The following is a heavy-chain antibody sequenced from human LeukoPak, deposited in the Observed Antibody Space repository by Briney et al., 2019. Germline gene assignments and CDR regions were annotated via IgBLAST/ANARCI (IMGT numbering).Heavy chain of an antibody. J-gene: IGHJ4*02. CDR2: INATNGNT. V-gene: IGHV1-3*01. D-gene: IGHD6-19*01. CDR1: GYTFTNYA. Sequence: GASVKVSCKASGYTFTNYAMHWVRQAPGQRLEWMAWINATNGNTNYSQKFQGRVTVTTDTSASTAYMELSSLRSEDTAIYYCAKPTSGGWSSFDYWGQGTLVTVSS. CDR3: AKPTSGGWSSFDY.